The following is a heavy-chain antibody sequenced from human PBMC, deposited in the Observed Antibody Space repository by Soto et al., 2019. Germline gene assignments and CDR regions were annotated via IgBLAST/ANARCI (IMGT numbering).Heavy chain of an antibody. J-gene: IGHJ5*02. CDR3: ARAPGRFLVPVRFDP. D-gene: IGHD3-3*01. Sequence: GGSLRLSCAASGFTFSSYGMHWVCQAPGKGLEWVAVISYDGSNKYYADSVKGRFTISRDNSKNTLYLQMNSLRAEDTAVYYCARAPGRFLVPVRFDPWGQGTLVTVSS. V-gene: IGHV3-30*03. CDR1: GFTFSSYG. CDR2: ISYDGSNK.